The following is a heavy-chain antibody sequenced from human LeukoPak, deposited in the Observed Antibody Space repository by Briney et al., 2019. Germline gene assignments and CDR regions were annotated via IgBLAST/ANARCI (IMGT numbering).Heavy chain of an antibody. CDR1: GGSISSYY. Sequence: SETLSLTCTVSGGSISSYYWSWIRQPPGKGLEWIGYIYYSGSTNYNPSLKSRVTISVDTSKNQFSLKLSSVTAADTAVYYCARVAYGSSWYLIDPWGLGTLVTVSS. J-gene: IGHJ5*02. D-gene: IGHD6-13*01. V-gene: IGHV4-59*08. CDR2: IYYSGST. CDR3: ARVAYGSSWYLIDP.